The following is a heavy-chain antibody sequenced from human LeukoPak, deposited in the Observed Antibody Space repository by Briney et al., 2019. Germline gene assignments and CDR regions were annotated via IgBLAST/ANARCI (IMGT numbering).Heavy chain of an antibody. Sequence: GGSLRLSCAASGFTFNTYTMNWVRQAPGKGLEWVSYISGSSGIIDYADSVRGRFTISRDNAKNSLYLQMNSLRAEDTAVYYCAREIRGYSNFDYWGQGTLVTVSS. CDR1: GFTFNTYT. J-gene: IGHJ4*02. CDR3: AREIRGYSNFDY. CDR2: ISGSSGII. D-gene: IGHD5-18*01. V-gene: IGHV3-48*01.